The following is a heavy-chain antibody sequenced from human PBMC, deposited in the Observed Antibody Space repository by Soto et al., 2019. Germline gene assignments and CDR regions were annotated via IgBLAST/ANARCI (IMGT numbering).Heavy chain of an antibody. D-gene: IGHD2-21*01. CDR1: GFSFSADGVA. CDR3: AHAYGGTSWPNDAFDV. J-gene: IGHJ3*01. V-gene: IGHV2-5*02. CDR2: IFWDDDP. Sequence: QITLKESGPTVVKPTQTLTLTCIFSGFSFSADGVAVGWIRQPPGKALEWLALIFWDDDPRYSPSLKSRLTITKXTXKXXVVLTMTNTDPVDTGTYYCAHAYGGTSWPNDAFDVWGQGTVVTVSS.